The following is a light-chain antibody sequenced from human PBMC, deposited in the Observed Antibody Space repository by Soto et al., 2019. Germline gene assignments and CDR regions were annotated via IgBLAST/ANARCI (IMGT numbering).Light chain of an antibody. CDR1: QSISSY. Sequence: DIQVTQSPSSLSASVGDTVTITCRTSQSISSYLSWYQQKPGKAPKLLIYAAYTLQSGVPSRFSGSGSGTDFTLTISSLQPEDFATYYCQQSYSTPRTFGQGTKVDIK. V-gene: IGKV1-39*01. CDR2: AAY. CDR3: QQSYSTPRT. J-gene: IGKJ1*01.